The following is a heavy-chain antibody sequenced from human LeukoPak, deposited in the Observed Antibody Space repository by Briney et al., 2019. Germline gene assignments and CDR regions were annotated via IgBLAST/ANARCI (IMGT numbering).Heavy chain of an antibody. CDR2: IYYSGST. V-gene: IGHV4-39*01. D-gene: IGHD3-22*01. Sequence: SETLSLTCTVSGGSISSSRYSWGWIRQPPGKGLEWIGTIYYSGSTYYNPSLKSRVTISVDTSKNQFSLRLSSVTAADTAVYYCARHAYYSDSSGYYYDSSGYYYYFDCWGQGTLVTVSS. J-gene: IGHJ4*02. CDR1: GGSISSSRYS. CDR3: ARHAYYSDSSGYYYDSSGYYYYFDC.